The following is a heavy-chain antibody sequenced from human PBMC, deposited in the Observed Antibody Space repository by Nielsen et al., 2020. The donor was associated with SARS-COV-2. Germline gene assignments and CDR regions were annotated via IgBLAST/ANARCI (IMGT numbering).Heavy chain of an antibody. CDR2: MNPNSGNT. Sequence: ASVKVSCKASGYTFTSYGINWVRQATGQGLEWMGWMNPNSGNTGYAQKFQDRVTMTRNTSISTAYMELSSLRSEDTAVYYRARELWTYYDILTGYYRLNRQNNWFDPWGQGTLVTVSS. D-gene: IGHD3-9*01. CDR1: GYTFTSYG. J-gene: IGHJ5*02. V-gene: IGHV1-8*02. CDR3: ARELWTYYDILTGYYRLNRQNNWFDP.